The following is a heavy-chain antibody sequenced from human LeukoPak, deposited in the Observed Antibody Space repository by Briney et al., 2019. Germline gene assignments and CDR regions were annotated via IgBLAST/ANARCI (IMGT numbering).Heavy chain of an antibody. J-gene: IGHJ4*02. D-gene: IGHD6-19*01. Sequence: GGSLGLSCAASGFTFSSYGMHWVCQAPGKGLEWVAVISYDGSNKYYADSVKGRFTISRDNSKNTLYLQMNSLRAEDTAVYYCATKQWLKRYYFDYWGQGTLVTVSS. CDR3: ATKQWLKRYYFDY. CDR1: GFTFSSYG. V-gene: IGHV3-30*03. CDR2: ISYDGSNK.